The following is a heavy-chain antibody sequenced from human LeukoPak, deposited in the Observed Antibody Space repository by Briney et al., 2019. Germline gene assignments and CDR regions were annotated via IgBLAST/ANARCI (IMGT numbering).Heavy chain of an antibody. CDR2: ISYDGSNK. CDR1: GFNFNSYD. Sequence: PGGSLRLSCAASGFNFNSYDMYWVRQAPGKGLEWVAVISYDGSNKYYADSVKGRFTISRDNSKNTLYLQMSSLSSEDTALYYSAKAAHYSSTWYFDCWGQGTLVTVSS. CDR3: AKAAHYSSTWYFDC. D-gene: IGHD6-13*01. J-gene: IGHJ4*02. V-gene: IGHV3-30*18.